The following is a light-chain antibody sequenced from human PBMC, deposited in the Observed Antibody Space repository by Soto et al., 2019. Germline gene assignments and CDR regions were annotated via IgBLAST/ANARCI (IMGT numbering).Light chain of an antibody. CDR3: EAWDDSLYGAV. CDR1: SSNIGANP. Sequence: QSVLTQPPSASGTPGQRVTISCSGSSSNIGANPINWYQQLPGTAPKLLIYNNDQRPSGIPDRFSASKSGTSASLAISGLQSEDEADYYCEAWDDSLYGAVLGAGTQLTVL. J-gene: IGLJ7*01. CDR2: NND. V-gene: IGLV1-44*01.